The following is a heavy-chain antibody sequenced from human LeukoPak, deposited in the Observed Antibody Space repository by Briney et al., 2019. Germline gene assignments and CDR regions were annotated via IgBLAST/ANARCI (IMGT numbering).Heavy chain of an antibody. D-gene: IGHD4-17*01. CDR3: ARGGSAVPTGY. J-gene: IGHJ4*02. CDR2: ISAYNGDL. Sequence: ASVKVSCKASGYTFTSYAISWVRQAPGQGLEWMGWISAYNGDLKYAQKFQGRVIMTTDSSTTTAYMELGSLRSDDTAVYYCARGGSAVPTGYWGQGTLVTVSS. V-gene: IGHV1-18*01. CDR1: GYTFTSYA.